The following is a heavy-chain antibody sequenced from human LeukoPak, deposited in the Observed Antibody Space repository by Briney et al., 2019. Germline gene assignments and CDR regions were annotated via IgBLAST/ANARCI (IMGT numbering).Heavy chain of an antibody. J-gene: IGHJ4*02. V-gene: IGHV1-2*02. CDR1: GYTFTGYY. CDR3: ARDHGYCSSTSCYRTWFDY. D-gene: IGHD2-2*03. Sequence: ASVKVSCKASGYTFTGYYMHWVRQAPGQGLEWMGWINPNSGGTNNAQKFQGRVTMTRDTSISTAYMELSRLRSDDTAVYYCARDHGYCSSTSCYRTWFDYWGQGTLVTVSS. CDR2: INPNSGGT.